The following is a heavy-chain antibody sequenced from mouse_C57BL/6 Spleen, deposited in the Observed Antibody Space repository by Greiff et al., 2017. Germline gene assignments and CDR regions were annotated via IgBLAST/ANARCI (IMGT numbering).Heavy chain of an antibody. CDR3: ARRDYYGSRGYFDD. V-gene: IGHV5-17*01. CDR2: ISSGSSTN. J-gene: IGHJ2*01. D-gene: IGHD1-1*01. Sequence: EVQVVESGGGLVKPGGSLKLSCAASGFTFSDYGMHWVRQAPEKGLEWVAYISSGSSTNYYADTVKGRFTISRDNAKNTLCLQMTSLRSEDTAMYYCARRDYYGSRGYFDDWGQGTTVTVSS. CDR1: GFTFSDYG.